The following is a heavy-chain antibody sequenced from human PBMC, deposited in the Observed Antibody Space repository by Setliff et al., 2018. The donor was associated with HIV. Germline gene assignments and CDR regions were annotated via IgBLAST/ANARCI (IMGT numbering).Heavy chain of an antibody. D-gene: IGHD3-3*01. CDR3: VTVVQDDLGVVLFDY. Sequence: PSETLSLTCAVSGYSISSGYYWGWIRQPPGKGLEWIGSIYFNGITHDNPSLKSRVTKSVDTSKNQFSLKLSSVTAADTAIYYCVTVVQDDLGVVLFDYWGQGTLVTVSS. V-gene: IGHV4-38-2*01. J-gene: IGHJ4*02. CDR2: IYFNGIT. CDR1: GYSISSGYY.